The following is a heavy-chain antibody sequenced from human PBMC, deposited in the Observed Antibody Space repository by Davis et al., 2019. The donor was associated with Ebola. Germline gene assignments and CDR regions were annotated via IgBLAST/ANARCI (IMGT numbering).Heavy chain of an antibody. J-gene: IGHJ5*02. CDR1: GGSFSDYY. CDR3: ARDNSDSSAYTWMDT. Sequence: PSETLSLTCVVYGGSFSDYYWNWIRQPPGKGLEWIGEISHTGNTNFNPSLKSRVTISVDTSKNQFSLKLSSVTAADTAVYYCARDNSDSSAYTWMDTWGQGTLVSVSS. D-gene: IGHD6-6*01. V-gene: IGHV4-34*01. CDR2: ISHTGNT.